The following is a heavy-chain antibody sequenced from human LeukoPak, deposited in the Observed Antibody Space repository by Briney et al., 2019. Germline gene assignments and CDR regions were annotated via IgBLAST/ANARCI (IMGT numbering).Heavy chain of an antibody. CDR2: ISSSSSYI. J-gene: IGHJ4*02. CDR3: ATLDYYDANPFDY. D-gene: IGHD3-22*01. CDR1: EFTFSSYS. Sequence: GGSLRLSCAASEFTFSSYSMNWVRQAPGKGLEWVSSISSSSSYIYYADSVKGRFTISRDNAKNSLYLQMNSLRAEDTAVYYCATLDYYDANPFDYWGQGTLVTVSS. V-gene: IGHV3-21*01.